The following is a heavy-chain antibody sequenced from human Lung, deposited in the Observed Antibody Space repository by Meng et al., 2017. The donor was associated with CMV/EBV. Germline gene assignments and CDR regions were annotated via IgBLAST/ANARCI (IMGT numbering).Heavy chain of an antibody. D-gene: IGHD1-26*01. CDR3: ARGKQDAWELLAY. V-gene: IGHV4-4*02. CDR2: IDDSGST. CDR1: GVSISSNIR. J-gene: IGHJ4*02. Sequence: QVAVQESGLGLVNPSGTLALTCGVSGVSISSNIRWTWVRQPPGKGLEWIGDIDDSGSTNYNTSLNSRISISLDKSKNHFSLKVNSVTAADTAVYYCARGKQDAWELLAYWGQGALVTVSS.